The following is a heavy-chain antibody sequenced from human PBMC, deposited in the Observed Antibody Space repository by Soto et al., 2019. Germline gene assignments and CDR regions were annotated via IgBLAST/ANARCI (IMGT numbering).Heavy chain of an antibody. CDR3: ARALWSSSWAFDD. J-gene: IGHJ4*02. D-gene: IGHD6-13*01. CDR2: ISSSCSTI. V-gene: IGHV3-48*01. Sequence: EVQLVESGGGLVQPGGSLRLSCAASGFSFSTYSINWVRQAPGKGVEWVSYISSSCSTIYYADPVKGRFTISRDNARNSVYLQKNSLRGGDTAVYYCARALWSSSWAFDDWGPGTLVTVSS. CDR1: GFSFSTYS.